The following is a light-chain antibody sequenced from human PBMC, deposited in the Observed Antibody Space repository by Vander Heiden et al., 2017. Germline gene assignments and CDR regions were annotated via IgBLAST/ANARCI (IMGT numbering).Light chain of an antibody. Sequence: EIVLTQPPATLSVSPGGRATLSCRASLSISRYLAWYQQKVGQAPRLLIYSASTRATGIPARFSGTASGTEFTLTVSSLQSEDSAVYYCQQYKDWPYTFGQGTKLEIE. J-gene: IGKJ2*01. V-gene: IGKV3-15*01. CDR1: LSISRY. CDR2: SAS. CDR3: QQYKDWPYT.